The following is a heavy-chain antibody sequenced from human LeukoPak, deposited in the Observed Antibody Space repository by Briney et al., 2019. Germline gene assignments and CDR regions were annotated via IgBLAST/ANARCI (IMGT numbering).Heavy chain of an antibody. CDR2: ISSSSSYI. CDR1: GFTFSSYS. D-gene: IGHD5-12*01. V-gene: IGHV3-21*01. CDR3: ARDGGYSGYDQGWVAFDI. J-gene: IGHJ3*02. Sequence: GGSLRLSCAGSGFTFSSYSMKWVRQAPGKGLEWVSSISSSSSYIYYADSVKGRFTISRDNAKNSLYLQMNSLRAEDTAVYYCARDGGYSGYDQGWVAFDIWGQGTMVTVSS.